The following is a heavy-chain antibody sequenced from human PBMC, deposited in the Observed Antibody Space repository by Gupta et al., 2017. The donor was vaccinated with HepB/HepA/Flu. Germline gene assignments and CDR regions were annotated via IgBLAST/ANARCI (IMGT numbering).Heavy chain of an antibody. Sequence: EVQLVESGGGLVKPGGSLRLSCAASGFTFSSYSMNWVRQAPGKGLEWVSSISSSSSYIYYADSVKGRFTISRDNAKNSLYLQMNSLRAEDTAVYYCARDFSRYCSSTSCDQPDYWGQGTLVTVSS. V-gene: IGHV3-21*01. J-gene: IGHJ4*02. D-gene: IGHD2-2*01. CDR3: ARDFSRYCSSTSCDQPDY. CDR1: GFTFSSYS. CDR2: ISSSSSYI.